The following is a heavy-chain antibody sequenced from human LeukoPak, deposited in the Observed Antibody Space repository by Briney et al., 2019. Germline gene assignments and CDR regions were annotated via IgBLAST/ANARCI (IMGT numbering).Heavy chain of an antibody. J-gene: IGHJ4*02. Sequence: SETLSLTCTVSGGSISRYYWSWIRQPPGKGLEWIGYIYYNGSTNYNPSLKSRVTISVDTSKNQFSLKLSSVTAADTAVYYCARDLTGEFDYWGQGTLVTVSS. V-gene: IGHV4-59*01. D-gene: IGHD7-27*01. CDR1: GGSISRYY. CDR2: IYYNGST. CDR3: ARDLTGEFDY.